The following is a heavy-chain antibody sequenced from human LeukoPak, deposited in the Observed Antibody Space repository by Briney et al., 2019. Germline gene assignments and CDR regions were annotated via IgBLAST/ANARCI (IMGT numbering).Heavy chain of an antibody. D-gene: IGHD1-26*01. CDR3: ARVRGSYSSDY. CDR2: ISNSGNTI. J-gene: IGHJ4*02. Sequence: PGGSLRLSCAASGFTFSDYYMSWIRQAPGKGRGWVSYISNSGNTIYYADSVKGRFTISRDNAKTSLYLQMTSLRAEDPAVYYCARVRGSYSSDYWGQGTLVTVSS. CDR1: GFTFSDYY. V-gene: IGHV3-11*01.